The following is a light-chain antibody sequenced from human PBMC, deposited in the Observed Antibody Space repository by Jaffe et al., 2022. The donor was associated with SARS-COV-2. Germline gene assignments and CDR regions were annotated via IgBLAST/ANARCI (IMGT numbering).Light chain of an antibody. Sequence: IVMTQSPDSLAVSLGERATINCKSSQSVFYSSNNKNYLAWYQQKPGHPPKLLIYWASARESGVPDRFSGSGSGRDFTLTISSLRAEDVAVYYCQQYYTPPWTFGQGTKVEIK. CDR1: QSVFYSSNNKNY. CDR3: QQYYTPPWT. J-gene: IGKJ1*01. CDR2: WAS. V-gene: IGKV4-1*01.